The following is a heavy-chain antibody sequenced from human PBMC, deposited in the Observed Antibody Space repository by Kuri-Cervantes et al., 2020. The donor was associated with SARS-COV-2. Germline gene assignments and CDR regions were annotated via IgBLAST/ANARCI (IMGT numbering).Heavy chain of an antibody. CDR2: ISAYNGNT. Sequence: ASVKVSCKASGYTFINFDLNWVRQAPGQGLEWMGRISAYNGNTNYAQKFQGRVTMTTDTSTSTAYMDLRSLRSDDTAVYYCARSDSAPYYYYGMDVWGQGTTVTVSS. CDR3: ARSDSAPYYYYGMDV. CDR1: GYTFINFD. V-gene: IGHV1-18*01. J-gene: IGHJ6*02. D-gene: IGHD3-16*01.